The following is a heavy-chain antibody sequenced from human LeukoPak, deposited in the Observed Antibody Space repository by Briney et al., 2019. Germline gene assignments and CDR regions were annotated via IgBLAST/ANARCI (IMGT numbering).Heavy chain of an antibody. V-gene: IGHV4-38-2*01. Sequence: PSETLSLTCAVSGYSISSGYYWGWIRQPPGRGLEGIGSINHSGNTYCNPSLKSRVVISIDTPKNYFSLKVTSVTAADTAVYFCARQDTAMVKGWFDPWGQGTLVTVSS. CDR3: ARQDTAMVKGWFDP. J-gene: IGHJ5*02. D-gene: IGHD5-18*01. CDR2: INHSGNT. CDR1: GYSISSGYY.